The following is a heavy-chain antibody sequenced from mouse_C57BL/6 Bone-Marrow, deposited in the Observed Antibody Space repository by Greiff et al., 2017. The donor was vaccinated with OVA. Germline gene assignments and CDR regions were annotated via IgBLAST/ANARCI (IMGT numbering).Heavy chain of an antibody. CDR3: ARWETGDYYAMDY. D-gene: IGHD4-1*01. Sequence: VQLQQSGPELVKPGASVKISCKASGYSFTGYYMNWVKQSPEKSLEWIGEINPSTGGTTYNQKFKAKATLTVDKSSSTAYMQLKSLTSEDSAVYYCARWETGDYYAMDYWGKGTSVTVSS. CDR2: INPSTGGT. CDR1: GYSFTGYY. J-gene: IGHJ4*01. V-gene: IGHV1-42*01.